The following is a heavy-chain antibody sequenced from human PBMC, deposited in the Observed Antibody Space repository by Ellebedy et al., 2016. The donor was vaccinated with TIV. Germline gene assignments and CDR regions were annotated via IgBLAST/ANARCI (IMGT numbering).Heavy chain of an antibody. D-gene: IGHD6-19*01. V-gene: IGHV3-48*04. CDR2: ISRSSTTI. CDR1: GFTFSTYN. CDR3: ARDSGSGWSRKFDS. J-gene: IGHJ4*02. Sequence: GESLKISCAASGFTFSTYNMNWVRQAPGKGLEWVSYISRSSTTIFYTDSVKGRFTISRDNAKNSLFLQLNSLRAEDTAVYYCARDSGSGWSRKFDSWGQGSLVTVSS.